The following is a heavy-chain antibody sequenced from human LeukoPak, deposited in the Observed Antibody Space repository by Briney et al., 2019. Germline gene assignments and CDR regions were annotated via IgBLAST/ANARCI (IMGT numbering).Heavy chain of an antibody. CDR2: ISAYNGNT. D-gene: IGHD3-22*01. Sequence: GASVKVSCKASGFTFPSYGINWVRQAPGQGLEWMGWISAYNGNTNYAQNLQGRVSMTTDTSTSTAYMELRGLRSDDTAVYYCARIFDTTGYLHDAFDIWGQGTMVTVSS. J-gene: IGHJ3*02. CDR3: ARIFDTTGYLHDAFDI. CDR1: GFTFPSYG. V-gene: IGHV1-18*01.